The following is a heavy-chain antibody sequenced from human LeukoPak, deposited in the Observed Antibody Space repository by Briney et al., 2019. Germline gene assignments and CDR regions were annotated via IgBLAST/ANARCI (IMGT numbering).Heavy chain of an antibody. V-gene: IGHV1-18*01. Sequence: GASVKVSCKASGGTFSSYAISWVRQAPGQGLEWMGWISAYNGNTNYAQKLQGRVTMTTDTSTSTAYMELRSLRFDDTAVYYCARGYSSSWYWSWGQGTLVTVSS. J-gene: IGHJ5*02. CDR2: ISAYNGNT. CDR3: ARGYSSSWYWS. D-gene: IGHD6-13*01. CDR1: GGTFSSYA.